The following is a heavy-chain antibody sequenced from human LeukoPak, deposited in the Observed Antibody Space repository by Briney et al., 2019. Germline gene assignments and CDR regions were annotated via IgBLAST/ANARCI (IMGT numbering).Heavy chain of an antibody. CDR1: GGTFSTYA. J-gene: IGHJ6*02. V-gene: IGHV1-69*06. Sequence: GASVKVSCKASGGTFSTYAINWVRQAPGEGLEWMGRIIPLFGTSNYAQKFQGRVTITADKSTSTAYMDLSSLRSEDTAVYFCAYGVVPAAITWGDYYAMDVWGQGTTVTVSS. CDR3: AYGVVPAAITWGDYYAMDV. D-gene: IGHD2-2*01. CDR2: IIPLFGTS.